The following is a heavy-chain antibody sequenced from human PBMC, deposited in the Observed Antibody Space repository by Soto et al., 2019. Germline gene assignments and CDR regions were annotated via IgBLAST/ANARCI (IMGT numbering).Heavy chain of an antibody. J-gene: IGHJ3*02. CDR1: GFTFSSYG. Sequence: SGGSLRLSCAASGFTFSSYGMHWVRQAPGKGLEWVAVIWHDGSNKYYADSVKGRFTISRDNSKNTLYLQMNSLRAEDTAVYYCARDLTGYYAFDIWGQGTMVTVSS. CDR2: IWHDGSNK. V-gene: IGHV3-33*01. CDR3: ARDLTGYYAFDI. D-gene: IGHD1-26*01.